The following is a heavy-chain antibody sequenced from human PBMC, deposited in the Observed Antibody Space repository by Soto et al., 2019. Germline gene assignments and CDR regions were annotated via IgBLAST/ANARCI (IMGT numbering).Heavy chain of an antibody. CDR1: GESISSSSYY. Sequence: LSLTCIVSGESISSSSYYWVWIRQPPGKGLEWIGSIYYSGRTYYNPSFKSRVTISIDTSKNQFSLKLSSVTATDTAVYYCARQRTTVVTQAYFDHWGQGALVTVSS. V-gene: IGHV4-39*01. CDR2: IYYSGRT. D-gene: IGHD2-21*02. J-gene: IGHJ4*02. CDR3: ARQRTTVVTQAYFDH.